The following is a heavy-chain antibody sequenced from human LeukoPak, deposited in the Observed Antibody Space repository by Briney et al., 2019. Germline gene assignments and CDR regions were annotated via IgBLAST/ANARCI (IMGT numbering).Heavy chain of an antibody. V-gene: IGHV4-39*06. CDR1: GVSIRSSSYY. D-gene: IGHD6-13*01. CDR3: AREGSAAGWDYFDY. J-gene: IGHJ4*02. CDR2: IYYSGST. Sequence: PSETLSLTCTVSGVSIRSSSYYWGWIRQPPGKGLEWIGSIYYSGSTYYNPSLKSRVTISVDTSKNQFPLKLNSLTTADTAVYYCAREGSAAGWDYFDYWGQGTLVTVSS.